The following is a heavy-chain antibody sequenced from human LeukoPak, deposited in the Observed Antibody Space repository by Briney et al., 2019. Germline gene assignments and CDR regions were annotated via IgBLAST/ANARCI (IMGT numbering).Heavy chain of an antibody. Sequence: GGSLRLSCAPSGFTCSSYWMSWVRQAPGKVLEWVANIDQDGSEQYYVDSVKGRFTISRDNAKSSLYLQMSILRAEDTAVYYCARYYDGAGQDDCFDYWGQGTLVTVSS. CDR2: IDQDGSEQ. V-gene: IGHV3-7*01. J-gene: IGHJ4*02. CDR3: ARYYDGAGQDDCFDY. CDR1: GFTCSSYW. D-gene: IGHD3-22*01.